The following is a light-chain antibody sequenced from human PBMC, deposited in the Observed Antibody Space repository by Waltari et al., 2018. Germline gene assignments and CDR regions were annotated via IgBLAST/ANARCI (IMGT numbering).Light chain of an antibody. J-gene: IGLJ3*02. V-gene: IGLV2-11*01. CDR2: EVS. CDR3: CSYAGSHSWV. Sequence: VSGSPGQSVTLSCTGTSSDVGGYDYVSWYKQRPGKAPKVMVYEVSMRPSGVPDRFSGSKSGNTASLTISGLQAEDEAEYYCCSYAGSHSWVFGGGTRLTVL. CDR1: SSDVGGYDY.